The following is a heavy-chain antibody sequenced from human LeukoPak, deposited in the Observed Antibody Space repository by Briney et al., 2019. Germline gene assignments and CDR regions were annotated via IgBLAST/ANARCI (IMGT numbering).Heavy chain of an antibody. J-gene: IGHJ4*02. CDR2: IYYSGST. Sequence: SQTLSLTCTVSGGSISSGGYYWSWIRQHPGKGLEWIGYIYYSGSTYYNPSLKSRVTISVDTSKNPFSLKLSSVTAADTAVYYCARTGYSSGWVHYWGQGTLVTVSS. CDR1: GGSISSGGYY. CDR3: ARTGYSSGWVHY. D-gene: IGHD6-19*01. V-gene: IGHV4-31*03.